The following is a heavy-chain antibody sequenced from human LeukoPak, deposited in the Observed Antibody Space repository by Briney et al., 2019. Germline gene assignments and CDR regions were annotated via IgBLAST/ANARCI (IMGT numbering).Heavy chain of an antibody. CDR3: TRVGGSWYHYFDY. CDR2: IRYDGSNK. CDR1: GFTFSSYG. Sequence: GGSLRLSCAASGFTFSSYGMHWVRQAPGKGLEWVAFIRYDGSNKYYADSVKGRFTISRDNSKNTLYLQMNSLRAEDTAVYYCTRVGGSWYHYFDYWGQGTLVTVSS. J-gene: IGHJ4*02. V-gene: IGHV3-30*02. D-gene: IGHD6-13*01.